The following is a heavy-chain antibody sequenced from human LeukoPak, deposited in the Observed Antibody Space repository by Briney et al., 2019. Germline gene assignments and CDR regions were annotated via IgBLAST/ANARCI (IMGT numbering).Heavy chain of an antibody. J-gene: IGHJ4*02. CDR3: ARDEADYVGVGFDY. V-gene: IGHV4-59*11. Sequence: PSETLSLTCTVSGGSISSHYWSWIRQPPGKGLEWIGYIYYSGNTNYNPSLKSRVTMSVDTSKNQFSLKLSSVTAADTAVYYCARDEADYVGVGFDYWGQGTLVTVSS. CDR2: IYYSGNT. CDR1: GGSISSHY. D-gene: IGHD4-17*01.